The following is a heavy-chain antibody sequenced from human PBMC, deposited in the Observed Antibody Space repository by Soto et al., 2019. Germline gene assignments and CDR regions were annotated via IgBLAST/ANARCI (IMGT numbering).Heavy chain of an antibody. CDR1: GYTLNDLS. CDR3: VKGGSRGRYYYYYGMDV. J-gene: IGHJ6*02. CDR2: FDPEHSEA. D-gene: IGHD1-26*01. Sequence: ASVKVACKVFGYTLNDLSIHWVRQAPGKGLEWMGGFDPEHSEAVYAQKFQGRVTMTEETSTDTAYMEVSNLRSEDTAVYYCVKGGSRGRYYYYYGMDVWGQGTTVTVSS. V-gene: IGHV1-24*01.